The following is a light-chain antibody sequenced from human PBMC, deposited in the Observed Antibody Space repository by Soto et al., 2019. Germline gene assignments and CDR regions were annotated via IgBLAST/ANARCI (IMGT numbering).Light chain of an antibody. J-gene: IGKJ2*01. Sequence: EIVLTQSPGTLSLSPGDRATLSCRASQSVNIYFAWYQQKPGQAPRLLIFNTSRRATGIPDRFSGSGSGTDFPLIISRLEPEDFAMYYCQQYGNPLHTFGQGTKLDIK. CDR1: QSVNIY. CDR3: QQYGNPLHT. CDR2: NTS. V-gene: IGKV3-20*01.